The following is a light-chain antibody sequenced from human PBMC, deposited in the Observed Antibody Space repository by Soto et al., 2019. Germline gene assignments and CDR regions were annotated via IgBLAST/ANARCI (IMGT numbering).Light chain of an antibody. J-gene: IGLJ1*01. CDR1: SSDVGGYNY. CDR3: GSWDSSLSAYV. V-gene: IGLV2-8*01. CDR2: DDD. Sequence: QSALTQPPSASGSPGQSVAISCTGTSSDVGGYNYVSWYQQHPGKAPKLMIYDDDKRPSGIPDRFSGSKSGTSATLGITGFQTGDEADYYCGSWDSSLSAYVFATGTKVTVL.